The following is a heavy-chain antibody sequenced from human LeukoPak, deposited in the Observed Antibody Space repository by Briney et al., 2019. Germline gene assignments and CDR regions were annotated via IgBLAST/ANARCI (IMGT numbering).Heavy chain of an antibody. V-gene: IGHV3-30*18. CDR3: AKERAALAAAGDY. Sequence: QPGRSLRLSCAAPGFTSSSSGMYLARQAAGKGLGWVPVISCVGGILYYAHSVKGRSTLSRDNSQNTVYLQMDSLGAGDTAVYYCAKERAALAAAGDYWGQRTLVTVSS. D-gene: IGHD6-13*01. J-gene: IGHJ4*02. CDR2: ISCVGGIL. CDR1: GFTSSSSG.